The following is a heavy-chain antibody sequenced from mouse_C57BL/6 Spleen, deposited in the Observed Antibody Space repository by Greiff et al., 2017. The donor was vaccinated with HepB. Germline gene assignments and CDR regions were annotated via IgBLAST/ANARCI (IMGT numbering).Heavy chain of an antibody. CDR2: IDPNSGGT. D-gene: IGHD1-1*01. J-gene: IGHJ1*03. CDR1: GYTFTSYW. V-gene: IGHV1-72*01. Sequence: QVQLKQPGAELVKPGASVKLSCKASGYTFTSYWMHWVKQRPGRGLEWIGRIDPNSGGTKYNEKFKSKATLTVDKPSSTAYMQLSSLTSEDSAVYYCARGGDYYDSSYWYFDVWGTGTTVTVSS. CDR3: ARGGDYYDSSYWYFDV.